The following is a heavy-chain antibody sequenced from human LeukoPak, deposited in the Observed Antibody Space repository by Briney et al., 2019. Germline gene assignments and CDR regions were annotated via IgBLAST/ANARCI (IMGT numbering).Heavy chain of an antibody. CDR3: ARAVRMYYYDSSGYYPY. D-gene: IGHD3-22*01. J-gene: IGHJ4*02. CDR2: FDPEDGET. V-gene: IGHV1-24*01. Sequence: ASVKVSCKVSGYTLTELSMHWVRQAPGKGLEWMGGFDPEDGETIYAQKFQGRVTMTEDTSTDTAYMELSRLRSDDTAVYYCARAVRMYYYDSSGYYPYWGQGTLVTVSS. CDR1: GYTLTELS.